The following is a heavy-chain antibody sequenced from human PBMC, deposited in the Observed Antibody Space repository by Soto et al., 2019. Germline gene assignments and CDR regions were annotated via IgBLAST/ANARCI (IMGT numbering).Heavy chain of an antibody. CDR2: IIPIFGTT. Sequence: QVQLVQSGAEVKKPGSSVKVSCKASGGTFSTYAISWVRQAPGQGLKWMGGIIPIFGTTNYAQQFQGRVTFTADESTNTAYMELSSLTSDDTAVYYCASLGYCSSTSCYFFDYWGQGTLVTVSS. CDR3: ASLGYCSSTSCYFFDY. J-gene: IGHJ4*02. CDR1: GGTFSTYA. V-gene: IGHV1-69*01. D-gene: IGHD2-2*01.